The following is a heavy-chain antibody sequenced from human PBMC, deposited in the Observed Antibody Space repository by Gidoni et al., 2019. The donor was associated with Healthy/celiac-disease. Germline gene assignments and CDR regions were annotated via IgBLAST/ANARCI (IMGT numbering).Heavy chain of an antibody. Sequence: QVQLQESGPGLVKPSETLSLTCTVSGGSLSSYYWLWIRQPAGKGLEWIGRIYTSGSTNYNPSLKSRVTMSVDTSKNQFSLKLSSVTAADTAVYYCARIHDLYCGGDCLDYWGQGTLVTVSS. CDR2: IYTSGST. CDR3: ARIHDLYCGGDCLDY. D-gene: IGHD2-21*02. J-gene: IGHJ4*02. CDR1: GGSLSSYY. V-gene: IGHV4-4*07.